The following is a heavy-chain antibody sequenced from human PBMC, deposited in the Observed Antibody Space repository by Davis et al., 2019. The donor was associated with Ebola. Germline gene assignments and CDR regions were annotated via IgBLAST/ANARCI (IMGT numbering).Heavy chain of an antibody. J-gene: IGHJ4*02. CDR2: INAGNGNT. D-gene: IGHD4-23*01. Sequence: AASVKVSCKASGYTFTSYAMHWVRQAPGQRLEWMGWINAGNGNTKYSQKFQGRVTITRDTSASTAYMELSSLRSEDTAVYYCARCLDVGLVVTGDFDYWGQGTLVTVSS. V-gene: IGHV1-3*01. CDR1: GYTFTSYA. CDR3: ARCLDVGLVVTGDFDY.